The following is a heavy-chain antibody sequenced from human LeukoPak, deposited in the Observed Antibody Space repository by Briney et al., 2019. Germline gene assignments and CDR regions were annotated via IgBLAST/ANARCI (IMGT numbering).Heavy chain of an antibody. CDR2: INPNSGGT. CDR1: GYTFTGYY. J-gene: IGHJ6*04. V-gene: IGHV1-2*04. Sequence: ASVKVSCKASGYTFTGYYMHWVRQAPGQGLEWMGWINPNSGGTNYAQKFQGWVTMTRDTSISTAYMELSRLRSDDTAVYYCARALGYCSSTSCPAYGMDVWGKGTRVTVSS. CDR3: ARALGYCSSTSCPAYGMDV. D-gene: IGHD2-2*01.